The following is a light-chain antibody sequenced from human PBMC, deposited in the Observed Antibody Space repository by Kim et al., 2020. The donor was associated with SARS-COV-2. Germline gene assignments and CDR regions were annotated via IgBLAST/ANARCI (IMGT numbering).Light chain of an antibody. CDR1: NMGSKS. Sequence: PEKTARITCGGNNMGSKSVHWYQQKPGQAPVLVIYYDSDRPSGIPERFSGSNSGNTATLTISRVEAGDEADYYCQVWDSSSDHWVFGGGTQLTVL. CDR2: YDS. CDR3: QVWDSSSDHWV. V-gene: IGLV3-21*04. J-gene: IGLJ3*02.